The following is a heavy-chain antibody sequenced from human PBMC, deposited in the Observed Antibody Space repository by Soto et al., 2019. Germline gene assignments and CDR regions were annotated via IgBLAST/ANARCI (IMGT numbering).Heavy chain of an antibody. CDR1: GXTFSSYR. CDR3: ARASSGWSHNWFDP. V-gene: IGHV3-21*01. Sequence: GSLRLSCAASGXTFSSYRMNWVRQAPGKGLEWVSSISSSSSYIYYADSVKGRFTISRDNAKNSLYLQMNRLRAEDTAVYYCARASSGWSHNWFDPWGQGTLVNV. J-gene: IGHJ5*02. CDR2: ISSSSSYI. D-gene: IGHD6-19*01.